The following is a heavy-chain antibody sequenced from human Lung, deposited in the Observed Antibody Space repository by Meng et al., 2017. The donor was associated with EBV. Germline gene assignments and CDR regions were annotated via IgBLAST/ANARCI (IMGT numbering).Heavy chain of an antibody. CDR1: GGSFSSSNW. J-gene: IGHJ4*02. CDR3: ASFPPPGKQWLVTDY. V-gene: IGHV4-4*02. D-gene: IGHD6-19*01. Sequence: RGSGPGWVKPAGTLSLTCAGSGGSFSSSNWWSWVRQPPGKGLEWIGEIYHSGSTNYNPSLKRRVTISVDKSKNQFSLKLSSVTAADTAVYYCASFPPPGKQWLVTDYWGQGTLVTVSS. CDR2: IYHSGST.